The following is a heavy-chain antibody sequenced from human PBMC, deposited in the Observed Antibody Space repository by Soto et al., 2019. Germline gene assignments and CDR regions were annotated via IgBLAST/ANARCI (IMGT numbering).Heavy chain of an antibody. CDR2: IYYSGST. D-gene: IGHD3-3*01. J-gene: IGHJ6*02. Sequence: PSETRSLTCTVSGGSISSYYWSWSRQPPGKGLGWIGYIYYSGSTKYNPSLKSRVTISVDTSKNQFSLKVSSVTAADTAVYYCARDSGRMYYDSWSGYDYGMDVWGQGTTVTVSS. CDR1: GGSISSYY. CDR3: ARDSGRMYYDSWSGYDYGMDV. V-gene: IGHV4-59*01.